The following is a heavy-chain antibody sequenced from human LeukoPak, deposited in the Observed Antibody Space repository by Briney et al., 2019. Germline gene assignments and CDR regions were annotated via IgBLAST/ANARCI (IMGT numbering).Heavy chain of an antibody. V-gene: IGHV3-30*02. J-gene: IGHJ4*02. CDR3: AKDPLMVSSSFLVDY. CDR2: IQYDGSKN. Sequence: PGGSLRLSCAASGFTFSSYGMHWVRQAPGKGLEWVAGIQYDGSKNYYGDSVKGRFTISRDNSKNTLYLQTNSPRAEDTAVYYCAKDPLMVSSSFLVDYWGQGTLVTVSS. D-gene: IGHD6-6*01. CDR1: GFTFSSYG.